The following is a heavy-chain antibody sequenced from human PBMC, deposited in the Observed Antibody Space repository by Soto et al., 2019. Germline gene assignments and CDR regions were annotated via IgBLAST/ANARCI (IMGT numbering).Heavy chain of an antibody. Sequence: SETLSLTCGFYGGAFSGYYWTWIRQAPGKGLEWIGEINHSGGTNYNSSLRSRVTISVDTSKNQLSLTLYSVTAADTAVYYCARDRQYYQFWSGYQNERPYGMDVWGQGTTVTVSS. D-gene: IGHD3-3*02. CDR3: ARDRQYYQFWSGYQNERPYGMDV. CDR2: INHSGGT. CDR1: GGAFSGYY. V-gene: IGHV4-34*01. J-gene: IGHJ6*02.